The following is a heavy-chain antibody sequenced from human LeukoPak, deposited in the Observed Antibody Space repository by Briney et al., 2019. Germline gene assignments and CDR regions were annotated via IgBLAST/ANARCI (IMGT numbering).Heavy chain of an antibody. CDR1: GYTFTSYA. V-gene: IGHV1-3*01. D-gene: IGHD6-13*01. J-gene: IGHJ6*02. CDR2: INAGNGNT. Sequence: GASVTVSFTASGYTFTSYAMHWVRQAPGQRLEWMGWINAGNGNTKYSQKFQGRVTITRDTSASTAYMELSSLRSEDTAVYYCAREYSSSWYARYYGMDVWGQGTTVTVSS. CDR3: AREYSSSWYARYYGMDV.